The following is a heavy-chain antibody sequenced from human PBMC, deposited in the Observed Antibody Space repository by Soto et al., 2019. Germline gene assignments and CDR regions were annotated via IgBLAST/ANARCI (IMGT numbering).Heavy chain of an antibody. CDR1: GFTFSSYA. Sequence: PGGSLRLSCAASGFTFSSYAMSWVRQAPGKGLEWVSAISGSGGSTYYADSVKGRFTISRDNSKNTLYLQMNSLRAEDTAVYYCAKDQIIAARSYYYGMDVGGQGTTVTVS. V-gene: IGHV3-23*01. J-gene: IGHJ6*02. CDR2: ISGSGGST. CDR3: AKDQIIAARSYYYGMDV. D-gene: IGHD6-6*01.